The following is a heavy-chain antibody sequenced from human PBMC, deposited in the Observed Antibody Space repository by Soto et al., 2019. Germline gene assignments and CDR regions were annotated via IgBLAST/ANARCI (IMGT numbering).Heavy chain of an antibody. CDR3: ARDLSGTGLDV. D-gene: IGHD1-26*01. Sequence: PSETLSLTCNVSGASVGSFYWSWIRQSAGKGLEWIGRAYSTGRATYNPALQGRVTISLDRSNNQFSLEMNSVTAADTAVYFCARDLSGTGLDVWGRGTTVTVSS. CDR1: GASVGSFY. V-gene: IGHV4-4*07. CDR2: AYSTGRA. J-gene: IGHJ6*02.